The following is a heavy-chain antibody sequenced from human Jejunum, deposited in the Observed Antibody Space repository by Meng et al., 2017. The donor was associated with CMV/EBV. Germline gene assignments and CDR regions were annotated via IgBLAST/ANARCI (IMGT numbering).Heavy chain of an antibody. CDR3: TRDLYCGGNCYSAVDY. J-gene: IGHJ4*02. CDR1: TFTGLY. V-gene: IGHV1-2*02. CDR2: INPNNGGT. D-gene: IGHD2-21*01. Sequence: TFTGLYINWVRQAPGQGLEWLGWINPNNGGTNYAQKFQGRVTMTGDTSTSTAYMELSRLSSDDTAVYYCTRDLYCGGNCYSAVDYWGQGTQVTVSS.